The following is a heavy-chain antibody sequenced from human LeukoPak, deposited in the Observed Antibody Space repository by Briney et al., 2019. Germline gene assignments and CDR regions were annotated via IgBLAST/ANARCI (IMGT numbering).Heavy chain of an antibody. D-gene: IGHD4-23*01. Sequence: GGSLRLSCAASGFTFSSYGMHWVRQAPGKGLEWVAVIWYDGSNKYYADSVKGRFTISRDNSKNTLFLQMNTLIAEDTAVYYCAKATIGTLITPGRLENWGQGTLVTVSS. V-gene: IGHV3-33*06. J-gene: IGHJ4*02. CDR1: GFTFSSYG. CDR2: IWYDGSNK. CDR3: AKATIGTLITPGRLEN.